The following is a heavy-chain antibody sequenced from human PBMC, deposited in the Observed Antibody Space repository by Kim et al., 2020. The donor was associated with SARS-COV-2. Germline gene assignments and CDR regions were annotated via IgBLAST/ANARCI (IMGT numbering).Heavy chain of an antibody. CDR3: AREWVSGPFDY. Sequence: GGSLRLSCAASGFTFSSYGMHWVRHAPGKGLEWVAGIVYDGSKKYYADSVKGRFTISRDNSENTLDLQMNRLRAEDTAVYYCAREWVSGPFDYWGQGTLVTVSS. D-gene: IGHD5-12*01. V-gene: IGHV3-33*01. J-gene: IGHJ4*02. CDR2: IVYDGSKK. CDR1: GFTFSSYG.